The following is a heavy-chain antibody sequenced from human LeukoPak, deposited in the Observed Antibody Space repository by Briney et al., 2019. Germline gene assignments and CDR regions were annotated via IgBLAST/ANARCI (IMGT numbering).Heavy chain of an antibody. D-gene: IGHD3-22*01. CDR1: GFTFSSYW. J-gene: IGHJ4*02. V-gene: IGHV3-7*03. CDR2: IKQDGGEK. CDR3: AKDNLDYYDSSGYLDY. Sequence: GGSLRLSCAPSGFTFSSYWMSWVRQAAGEGLEWVANIKQDGGEKYYVDSVKGRFTISRDNAKNSLYLQMNSLRAEDTAVYYCAKDNLDYYDSSGYLDYWGQGTLVTVSS.